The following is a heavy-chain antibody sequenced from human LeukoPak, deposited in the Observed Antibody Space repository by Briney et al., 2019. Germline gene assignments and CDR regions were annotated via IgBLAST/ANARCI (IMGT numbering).Heavy chain of an antibody. CDR2: ISTSSSTI. V-gene: IGHV3-48*01. J-gene: IGHJ4*02. CDR3: ARDYTRDVYNI. D-gene: IGHD3-9*01. CDR1: GFTFRTYS. Sequence: GGSLRLSCAASGFTFRTYSMNWVRQAPGKGLEWVSYISTSSSTIYYADSVKGRFTISRDNAENSLYLRMNSLRVEDTAVYYCARDYTRDVYNIWGQGTLVTVSS.